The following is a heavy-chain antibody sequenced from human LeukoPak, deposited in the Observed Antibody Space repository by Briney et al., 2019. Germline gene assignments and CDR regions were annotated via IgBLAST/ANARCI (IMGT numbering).Heavy chain of an antibody. Sequence: PSETLSLTCTVSDGSISSNSYYWSWIRQPAGKGLEWIGRIYSSGSTNYNPSLKSRVTISIDTSRDQFSLKLPSVTAADTAVYYCARVTIPAAGHAFDIWGQGTMVTVSS. CDR2: IYSSGST. V-gene: IGHV4-61*02. CDR3: ARVTIPAAGHAFDI. J-gene: IGHJ3*02. CDR1: DGSISSNSYY. D-gene: IGHD6-13*01.